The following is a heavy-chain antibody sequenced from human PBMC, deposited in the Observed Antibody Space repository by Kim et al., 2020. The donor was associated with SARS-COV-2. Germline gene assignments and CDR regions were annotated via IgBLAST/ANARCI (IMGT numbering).Heavy chain of an antibody. CDR3: AKSASGGYWSAFDI. V-gene: IGHV3-30*02. D-gene: IGHD5-12*01. J-gene: IGHJ3*02. Sequence: ADSVKGRFTISRDNSKNTLNLQMNSLRAEDTAVYYCAKSASGGYWSAFDIWGQGTMVTVSS.